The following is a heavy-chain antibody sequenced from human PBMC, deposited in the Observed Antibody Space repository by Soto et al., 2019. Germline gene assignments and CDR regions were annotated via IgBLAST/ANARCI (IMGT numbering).Heavy chain of an antibody. V-gene: IGHV4-31*03. CDR3: ATTEDYFDY. Sequence: QVQLQESGPGLVKPSQTLALTCTVSGVSLTSGTYYWSWIRQHPGKGLEWIGYIFYSGSTEYNPSLKRRVNISVDTSKSQFSLKLTSVTAVETAVYFCATTEDYFDYWGQGTLVTVSS. CDR1: GVSLTSGTYY. J-gene: IGHJ4*02. CDR2: IFYSGST.